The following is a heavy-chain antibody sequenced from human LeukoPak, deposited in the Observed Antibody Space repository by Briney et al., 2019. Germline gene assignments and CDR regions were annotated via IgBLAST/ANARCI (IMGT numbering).Heavy chain of an antibody. D-gene: IGHD3-9*01. J-gene: IGHJ3*01. CDR3: ARDTYDILTGYYKWAF. CDR1: GFTFSSYT. V-gene: IGHV3-21*06. Sequence: PGGSLRLSCAASGFTFSSYTMNWVRQAPGKGLEWVSSISSSSSYIYYADSVRGRFTISRDNAKNSLYLQMNSLRAEDTAVYYCARDTYDILTGYYKWAFWGQGTMVTVSS. CDR2: ISSSSSYI.